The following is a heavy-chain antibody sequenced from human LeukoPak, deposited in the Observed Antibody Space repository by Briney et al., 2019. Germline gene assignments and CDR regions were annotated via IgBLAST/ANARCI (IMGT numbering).Heavy chain of an antibody. Sequence: SVKVSXKASGGTFSSYTISWVRQAPGQGLEWMGRIIPILGIANYAQKFQGRVTITADKSTSTAYMELSSLRSEDTAVYYCARARGSYPYYYMDVWGKGTTVTVSS. D-gene: IGHD1-26*01. CDR1: GGTFSSYT. J-gene: IGHJ6*03. CDR2: IIPILGIA. CDR3: ARARGSYPYYYMDV. V-gene: IGHV1-69*02.